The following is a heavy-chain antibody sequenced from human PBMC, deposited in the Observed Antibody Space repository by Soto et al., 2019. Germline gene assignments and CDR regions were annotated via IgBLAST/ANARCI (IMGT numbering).Heavy chain of an antibody. D-gene: IGHD1-1*01. CDR2: ISGSGDNT. V-gene: IGHV3-23*01. J-gene: IGHJ4*02. CDR3: AKGRAGGWNGGDY. CDR1: GFTVRNNG. Sequence: EVQLLESGGGLVQPGGSLRLTCAASGFTVRNNGMVWVRQAPGKGLEWVSAISGSGDNTYYADSVKGRFTISRDNSKNTLHVQMNSLSAEDTAVYYCAKGRAGGWNGGDYWGQGTLVTVSS.